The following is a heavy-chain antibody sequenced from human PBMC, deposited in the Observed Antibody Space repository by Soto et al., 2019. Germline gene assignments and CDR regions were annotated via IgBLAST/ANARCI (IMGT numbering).Heavy chain of an antibody. CDR2: IRGSAGST. CDR3: AKGHGDYVWHYFDY. D-gene: IGHD4-17*01. CDR1: GFTLSSYA. J-gene: IGHJ4*02. V-gene: IGHV3-23*01. Sequence: EVQLLESGGGLVQPGGSLRLSCAASGFTLSSYAMSWVRKAPVKGLEWVSSIRGSAGSTYYADYEKGRFTISRDNSKNTLYVQMNSLRAEDTAVYYCAKGHGDYVWHYFDYWGQGTLVTVSS.